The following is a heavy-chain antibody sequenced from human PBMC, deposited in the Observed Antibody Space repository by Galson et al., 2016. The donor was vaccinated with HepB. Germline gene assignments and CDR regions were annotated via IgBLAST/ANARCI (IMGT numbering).Heavy chain of an antibody. Sequence: ETLSLTCTVSGASISDYYLSWIRQPPGKGLEWIGYIYYGGRTNYNPSLKSRVTISVDTSKNQFSLKLSSVTAADTAVYYCARDDSGGWYGFHYGMDVWGQGTTVTVSS. CDR3: ARDDSGGWYGFHYGMDV. V-gene: IGHV4-59*01. J-gene: IGHJ6*02. CDR1: GASISDYY. CDR2: IYYGGRT. D-gene: IGHD6-19*01.